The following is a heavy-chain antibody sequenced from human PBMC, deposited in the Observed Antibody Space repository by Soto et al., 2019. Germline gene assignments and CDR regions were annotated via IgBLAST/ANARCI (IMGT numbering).Heavy chain of an antibody. CDR1: GYTFTRYG. CDR3: ARCGSGSYLDAFDI. V-gene: IGHV1-18*01. D-gene: IGHD1-26*01. J-gene: IGHJ3*02. CDR2: ISAYNGNT. Sequence: AASVKVSCKASGYTFTRYGISWVRQAPGQGLEWMGWISAYNGNTNYAQKLQGRVTMTTDTSTSTAYMELRSLRSDDTAVYYCARCGSGSYLDAFDIWGQGTMVTVSS.